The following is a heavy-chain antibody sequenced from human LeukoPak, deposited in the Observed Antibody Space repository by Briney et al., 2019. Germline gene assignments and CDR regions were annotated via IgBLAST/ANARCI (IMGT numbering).Heavy chain of an antibody. CDR1: GFTFSAYS. CDR3: VRDRDFYDRYSCSPDAFAI. V-gene: IGHV3-21*01. J-gene: IGHJ3*02. CDR2: ISPTSIYM. Sequence: KPGGSLRLSCAASGFTFSAYSMNWVRQAPGKGLEWVSSISPTSIYMYYAGSVKGQFTISRDNAKNSLYLQMNSLRVEDTAVYYCVRDRDFYDRYSCSPDAFAIWGQGTMVTVSS. D-gene: IGHD2/OR15-2a*01.